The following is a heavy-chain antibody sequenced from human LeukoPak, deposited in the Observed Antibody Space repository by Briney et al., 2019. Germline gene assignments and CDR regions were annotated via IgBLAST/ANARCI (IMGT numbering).Heavy chain of an antibody. CDR1: GYTFTSCY. V-gene: IGHV1-46*01. Sequence: ASVKVSCKASGYTFTSCYMHWVRQAPGQGLEWMGIINPSGGSTSYVQRFQGRVTMTRETSTSTVYVELSNLKSDDTAVYYCARDVASNGYYWDWGQGTLVTVSS. CDR3: ARDVASNGYYWD. CDR2: INPSGGST. D-gene: IGHD3-22*01. J-gene: IGHJ4*02.